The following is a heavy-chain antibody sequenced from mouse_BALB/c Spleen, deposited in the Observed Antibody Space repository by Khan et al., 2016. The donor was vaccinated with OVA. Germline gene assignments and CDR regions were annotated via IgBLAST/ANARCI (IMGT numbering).Heavy chain of an antibody. CDR1: GYTFTSYT. V-gene: IGHV1-4*01. D-gene: IGHD2-14*01. Sequence: QVQLQQSGAELARPGASVKMSCKASGYTFTSYTIHWIKKRPGKGREWIGSINPSKGYTNYNQKFKDKATLTTDKSSTTAYLQLSSLTSDDSAVYNCVRDGAYHRNDGWFAYWGQGTLVTASA. CDR3: VRDGAYHRNDGWFAY. CDR2: INPSKGYT. J-gene: IGHJ3*01.